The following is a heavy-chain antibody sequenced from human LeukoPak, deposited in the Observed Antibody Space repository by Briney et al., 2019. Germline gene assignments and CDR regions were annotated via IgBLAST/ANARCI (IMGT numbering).Heavy chain of an antibody. CDR3: ARDRGDCSGGSCQSDYFDY. D-gene: IGHD2-15*01. CDR2: IWYDGTHI. V-gene: IGHV3-33*01. CDR1: GFTFSHAG. Sequence: GGSLRLSCAASGFTFSHAGMHWGRQAPDKGLEWVAIIWYDGTHIQYSDSVKGRFTISRDNSKNTLYLQMNSLRAEDTAVYYCARDRGDCSGGSCQSDYFDYWGQTTVVRVSS. J-gene: IGHJ4*02.